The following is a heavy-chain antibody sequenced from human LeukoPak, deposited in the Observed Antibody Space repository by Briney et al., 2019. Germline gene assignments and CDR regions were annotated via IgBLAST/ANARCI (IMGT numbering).Heavy chain of an antibody. V-gene: IGHV1-2*02. D-gene: IGHD2-15*01. CDR2: INPNSGGT. J-gene: IGHJ4*02. CDR1: GYTFTGYY. CDR3: AREHCSGGSCYSRLDY. Sequence: ASVKVSCKASGYTFTGYYMHWVRQAPGRGLEWMGWINPNSGGTNYAQKFQGRVTMTRDTSISTAYMELSRLRSDDTAVYYCAREHCSGGSCYSRLDYWGQGTLVTVSS.